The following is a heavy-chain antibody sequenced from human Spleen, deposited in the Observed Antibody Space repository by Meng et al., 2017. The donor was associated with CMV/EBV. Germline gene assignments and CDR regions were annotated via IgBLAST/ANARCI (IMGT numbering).Heavy chain of an antibody. CDR2: IRAYNGST. CDR3: TRDQGGWYSFDS. Sequence: CKACGYTFTSYGVSWVRQAPGQGLEWMGWIRAYNGSTDFAQKFQGRVTMSTDTSTSTAYMELSSLRSDDTAMYYCTRDQGGWYSFDSWGQGTLVTVSS. J-gene: IGHJ4*02. D-gene: IGHD6-19*01. V-gene: IGHV1-18*01. CDR1: GYTFTSYG.